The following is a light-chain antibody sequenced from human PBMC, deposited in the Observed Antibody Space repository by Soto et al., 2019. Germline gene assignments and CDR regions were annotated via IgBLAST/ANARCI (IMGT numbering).Light chain of an antibody. CDR3: QSYDRSSLYV. V-gene: IGLV6-57*02. CDR1: SGSVASNY. J-gene: IGLJ1*01. Sequence: NFMLTQPHSVSEPPGKTVTISCTGSSGSVASNYVHWYQRRPGSAPPIVIYGDNQRPSGVPDRFSGSIDSSSNSASLTISRLKTEDEADYFCQSYDRSSLYVFGTGTKLTVL. CDR2: GDN.